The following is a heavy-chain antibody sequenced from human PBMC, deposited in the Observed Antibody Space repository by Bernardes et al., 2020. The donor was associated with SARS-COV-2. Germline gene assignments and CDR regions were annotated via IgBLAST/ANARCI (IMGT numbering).Heavy chain of an antibody. J-gene: IGHJ5*02. CDR1: GGWIRSSSYY. CDR2: IYYSGST. Sequence: SESLSLTCTVCGGWIRSSSYYWGWILQPPGKGLEWIGSIYYSGSTYYNPSLKSRVTISVDTSKNQFSLKLSSVTAADTAVYYCARQGDYYDSSGAWFDPWGQGTLVTVSS. CDR3: ARQGDYYDSSGAWFDP. V-gene: IGHV4-39*01. D-gene: IGHD3-22*01.